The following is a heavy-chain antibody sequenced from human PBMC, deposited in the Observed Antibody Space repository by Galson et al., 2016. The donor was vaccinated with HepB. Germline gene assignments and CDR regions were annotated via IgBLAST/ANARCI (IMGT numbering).Heavy chain of an antibody. Sequence: CAISGDSVSSNSATWNWIRQSPSRGLEWLGRTYYRSKWYNDYALSVKSRITINPDTSKYQFSLQLNSVTPEDTAVYYCARVRSGYSGYANPYYYGMDVWGQGTTVTVSS. D-gene: IGHD5-12*01. CDR2: TYYRSKWYN. V-gene: IGHV6-1*01. CDR1: GDSVSSNSAT. J-gene: IGHJ6*02. CDR3: ARVRSGYSGYANPYYYGMDV.